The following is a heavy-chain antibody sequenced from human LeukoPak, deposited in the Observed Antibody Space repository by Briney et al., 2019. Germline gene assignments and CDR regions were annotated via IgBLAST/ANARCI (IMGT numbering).Heavy chain of an antibody. CDR1: GGSISSSSYY. CDR2: IYHSGST. CDR3: AREDSYGPLPYYYMDV. Sequence: PSETLSLTCTVSGGSISSSSYYWGWIRQPPGKGLEWIGSIYHSGSTYYNPSLKSRVTISVDTSKNQFSLKLSSVTAADTAVYYCAREDSYGPLPYYYMDVWGKGTTVTISS. V-gene: IGHV4-39*07. D-gene: IGHD5-18*01. J-gene: IGHJ6*03.